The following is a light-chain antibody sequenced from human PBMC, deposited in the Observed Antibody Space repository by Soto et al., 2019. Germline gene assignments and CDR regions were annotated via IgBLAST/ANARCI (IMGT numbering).Light chain of an antibody. CDR3: RSYASSLSGWV. CDR2: GNS. CDR1: SSNIGAGYD. V-gene: IGLV1-40*01. Sequence: QSVLTQPPSVSGAPGQRVTISCTGSSSNIGAGYDVHWYQQLPGPAPKLLIYGNSNRPSGVPDRFSGSKSGTSASLAITGLQAEDEADYYCRSYASSLSGWVFGGGTKLTVL. J-gene: IGLJ3*02.